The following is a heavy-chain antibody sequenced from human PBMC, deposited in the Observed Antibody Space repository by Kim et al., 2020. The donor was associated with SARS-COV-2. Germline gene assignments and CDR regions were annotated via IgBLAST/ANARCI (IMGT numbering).Heavy chain of an antibody. D-gene: IGHD3-10*01. V-gene: IGHV4-38-2*02. J-gene: IGHJ4*02. CDR1: GYSISSGYY. CDR2: IYHSGST. Sequence: SETLSLTCTVSGYSISSGYYWGWIRQPPGKGLEWIGSIYHSGSTYYNPSLKSRVTISVDTSKNQFSLKLSSLTAADTAVYYCARDLGSYGSGSYYYWGQGTLVTVSS. CDR3: ARDLGSYGSGSYYY.